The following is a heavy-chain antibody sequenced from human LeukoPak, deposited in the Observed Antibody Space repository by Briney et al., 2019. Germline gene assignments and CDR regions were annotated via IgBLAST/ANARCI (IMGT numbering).Heavy chain of an antibody. Sequence: GGSLRLSCAASGFTFSSYSMNWVRQAPGKGLERVSYISSSSSTIYYADSVKGRFTISRDNAKNSLYLQMNSLRAEDTAVYYCARDDYGDPLDYWGQGTLVTVSS. D-gene: IGHD4-17*01. CDR3: ARDDYGDPLDY. CDR1: GFTFSSYS. CDR2: ISSSSSTI. J-gene: IGHJ4*02. V-gene: IGHV3-48*04.